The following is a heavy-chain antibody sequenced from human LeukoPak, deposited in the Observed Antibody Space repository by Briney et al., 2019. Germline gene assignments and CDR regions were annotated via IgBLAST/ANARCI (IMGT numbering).Heavy chain of an antibody. V-gene: IGHV3-33*01. D-gene: IGHD4-17*01. CDR3: ARDNYGDPRRYYYYMDV. J-gene: IGHJ6*03. CDR1: GFTFSSYG. CDR2: IWYDGGNK. Sequence: GGSLRLSCAASGFTFSSYGMHWVRQAPGKGLEWVAVIWYDGGNKYYADSVKGRFTISRDNSKNTLYLQMNSLRAEDTAVYYCARDNYGDPRRYYYYMDVWGKGTTVTVSS.